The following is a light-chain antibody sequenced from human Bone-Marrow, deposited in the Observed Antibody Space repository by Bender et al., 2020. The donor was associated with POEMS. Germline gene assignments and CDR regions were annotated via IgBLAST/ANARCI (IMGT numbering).Light chain of an antibody. CDR1: ALPIKY. V-gene: IGLV3-25*03. CDR3: QSRDDSGPSVF. J-gene: IGLJ2*01. CDR2: KDT. Sequence: SYELTQPPSVSVSPGQAARITCSGDALPIKYAHWYQQKPGQAPLLVTFKDTERPSGIPERFSGSTSGTTATLTISGVQAEDEAVYFCQSRDDSGPSVFFGGGTRLTVL.